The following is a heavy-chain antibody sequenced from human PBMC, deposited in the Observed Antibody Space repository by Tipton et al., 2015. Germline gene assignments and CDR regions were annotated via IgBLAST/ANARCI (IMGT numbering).Heavy chain of an antibody. Sequence: SLRLSCAASGFTFSDYYMSWIRQAPGKGLEWVSYISTTSRYIYYLDSVKGRFTISRDNAKNSLYLEMNRLRDDDTAMYYCARGPKNPRYFGTIDSWGQGSMVAVSS. CDR1: GFTFSDYY. J-gene: IGHJ4*02. CDR3: ARGPKNPRYFGTIDS. D-gene: IGHD1-7*01. V-gene: IGHV3-11*06. CDR2: ISTTSRYI.